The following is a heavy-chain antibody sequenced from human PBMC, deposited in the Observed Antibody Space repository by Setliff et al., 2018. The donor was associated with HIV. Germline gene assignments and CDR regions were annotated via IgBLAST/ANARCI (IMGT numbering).Heavy chain of an antibody. D-gene: IGHD1-1*01. J-gene: IGHJ4*01. CDR2: VDHSGST. CDR1: GGSISSGYY. Sequence: SETLSLTCTVSGGSISSGYYWGWIRQPPGKGLEWIGSVDHSGSTFYNPFLRSRITISVDTPKNQFFLNMTSVTAADTAVYYCVRAPPGIQLLASTNGPYYFDYWGHGTLVTVSS. V-gene: IGHV4-38-2*02. CDR3: VRAPPGIQLLASTNGPYYFDY.